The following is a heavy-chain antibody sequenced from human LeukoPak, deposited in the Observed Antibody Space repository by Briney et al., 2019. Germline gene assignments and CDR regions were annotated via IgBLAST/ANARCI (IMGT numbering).Heavy chain of an antibody. Sequence: ASVKVSCKASGYTFTSYYMHWVRQAPGQGLEWMGWINPNSGGTNYAQKFQGRVTMTRDTSISTAYMELSRLRSDDTAVYYCARESRIAVAGTNYYYYYGMDVWGQGTTVTVSS. J-gene: IGHJ6*02. D-gene: IGHD6-19*01. CDR1: GYTFTSYY. CDR2: INPNSGGT. CDR3: ARESRIAVAGTNYYYYYGMDV. V-gene: IGHV1-2*02.